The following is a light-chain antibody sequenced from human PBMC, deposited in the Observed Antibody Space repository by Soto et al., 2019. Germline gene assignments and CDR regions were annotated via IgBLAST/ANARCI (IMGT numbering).Light chain of an antibody. CDR1: QSITTH. V-gene: IGKV1-5*01. Sequence: IQMTQSPSTLSASVGDRVTITCRASQSITTHVNWYQQKPGRAPTLLIYHASTLESGVPSRFSGSGSGTEFTLTISSLQPDDVATYYCQQYNTYLSFGQGTKV. CDR3: QQYNTYLS. J-gene: IGKJ1*01. CDR2: HAS.